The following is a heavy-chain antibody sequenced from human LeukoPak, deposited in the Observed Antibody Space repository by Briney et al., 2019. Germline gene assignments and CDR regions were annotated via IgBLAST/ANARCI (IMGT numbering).Heavy chain of an antibody. Sequence: PGESLKISCKGSGYRFSIYGIAWVRQMPGKGLEWLGIIYPGDSDTRYSPSFQGQVTVSVDNSINTAYLQWSSLKASDTAIYYCARRVGANDAFDFWGQGTMVNVFS. J-gene: IGHJ3*01. D-gene: IGHD1-26*01. CDR2: IYPGDSDT. CDR3: ARRVGANDAFDF. V-gene: IGHV5-51*01. CDR1: GYRFSIYG.